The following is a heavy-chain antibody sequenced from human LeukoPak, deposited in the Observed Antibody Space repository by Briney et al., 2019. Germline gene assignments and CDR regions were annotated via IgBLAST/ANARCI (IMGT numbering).Heavy chain of an antibody. CDR3: ARRDHYDFWSGYSFDY. Sequence: ASVKVSCKASGGTFSSYAISWVRQAPGQGLEWMGRIIPIFGTANYAQKFQGRVTITTDESTSTAYMELSSLRSEDTAVYYCARRDHYDFWSGYSFDYWGQGTLVTVSS. CDR1: GGTFSSYA. D-gene: IGHD3-3*01. J-gene: IGHJ4*02. CDR2: IIPIFGTA. V-gene: IGHV1-69*05.